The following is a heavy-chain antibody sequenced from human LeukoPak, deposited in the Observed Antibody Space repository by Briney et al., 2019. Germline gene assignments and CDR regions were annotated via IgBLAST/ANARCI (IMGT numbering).Heavy chain of an antibody. J-gene: IGHJ1*01. CDR3: ARDTYCDSTSCRFTQVQY. CDR1: GYTFTSYG. V-gene: IGHV1-18*04. Sequence: ASVKVSCKGSGYTFTSYGISWVRQAPGQGLEWMGWISAYNGNTNYAQKLQGRVTMTTDTSTSTAYMELRSLRSDDTVVYYCARDTYCDSTSCRFTQVQYWGQGTLVTVSS. D-gene: IGHD2-2*01. CDR2: ISAYNGNT.